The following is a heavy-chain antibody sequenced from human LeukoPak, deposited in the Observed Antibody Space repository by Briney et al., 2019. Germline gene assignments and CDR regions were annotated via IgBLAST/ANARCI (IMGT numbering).Heavy chain of an antibody. CDR3: TTDPARAYGMDV. CDR1: GFTFSSYA. D-gene: IGHD1-14*01. J-gene: IGHJ6*02. V-gene: IGHV3-64*04. CDR2: ISSNGGST. Sequence: GGSLRLSCSASGFTFSSYAMHWVRQAPGKGLEYVSAISSNGGSTYYADSVKGRFTISRDNSKNTLYLQMNSLKTEDTAVYYCTTDPARAYGMDVWGQGTTVTVSS.